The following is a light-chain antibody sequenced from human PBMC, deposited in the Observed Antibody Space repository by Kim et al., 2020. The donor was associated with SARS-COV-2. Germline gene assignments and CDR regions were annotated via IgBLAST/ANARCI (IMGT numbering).Light chain of an antibody. Sequence: GQSITISFTGTSSDVGGYNYVSWYQHHPGKAPKLMLYDVSKRPSGVSNRFSGSKSGNTASLTISGLQAEDEADYYCTSYTTSSTYVFGTGTKVTVL. CDR2: DVS. V-gene: IGLV2-14*03. CDR1: SSDVGGYNY. CDR3: TSYTTSSTYV. J-gene: IGLJ1*01.